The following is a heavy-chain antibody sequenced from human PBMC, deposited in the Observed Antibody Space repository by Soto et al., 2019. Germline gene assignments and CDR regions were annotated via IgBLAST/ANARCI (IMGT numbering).Heavy chain of an antibody. CDR1: GYTFTSYN. CDR2: VNPNSGNT. CDR3: ARGSGEDFDY. Sequence: QVPLVQSGAEVKKPGASVKVSCKASGYTFTSYNFNWVRQATGQGLEWMGWVNPNSGNTAYAQNFQGRVTMTRNTSIHTVYMELSSLRFEDTAVYYCARGSGEDFDYWGQGTLVTVSS. D-gene: IGHD2-21*01. V-gene: IGHV1-8*01. J-gene: IGHJ4*02.